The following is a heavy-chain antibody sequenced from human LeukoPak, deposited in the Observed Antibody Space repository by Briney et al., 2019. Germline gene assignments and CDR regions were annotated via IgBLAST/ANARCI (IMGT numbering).Heavy chain of an antibody. Sequence: PSQTLSPTCAVSGGSISSGDYYWSWIRQHPGKGLEWIGYIYYNGRTYLNPSLESRVTISVDTSKNQFSLRLSSVTAADTAVYYCARHRGGGLWFFDFWGQGTLVTVSS. CDR1: GGSISSGDYY. D-gene: IGHD2-21*01. CDR3: ARHRGGGLWFFDF. CDR2: IYYNGRT. J-gene: IGHJ4*02. V-gene: IGHV4-31*11.